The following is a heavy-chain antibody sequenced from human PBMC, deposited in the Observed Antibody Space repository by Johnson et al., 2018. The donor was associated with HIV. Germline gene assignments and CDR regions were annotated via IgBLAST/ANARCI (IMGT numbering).Heavy chain of an antibody. Sequence: VQLVESGGGVVRPGGSLRLSCAASGFTFDDYGMSWVRQAPGKGLEWVSGITWNGGSTGYADSVKGRFTISRDNSKNTLYRQMSSLRGDDTAIYYCAKVIALAGRPDAFDVWGRGTVVTVSS. V-gene: IGHV3-20*04. CDR1: GFTFDDYG. J-gene: IGHJ3*01. CDR3: AKVIALAGRPDAFDV. CDR2: ITWNGGST. D-gene: IGHD6-19*01.